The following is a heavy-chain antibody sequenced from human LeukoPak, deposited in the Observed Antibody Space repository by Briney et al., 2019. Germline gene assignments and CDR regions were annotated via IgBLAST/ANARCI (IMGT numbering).Heavy chain of an antibody. CDR1: GGSISSYY. CDR2: IYYSGST. CDR3: ARARNTNGFDY. Sequence: SETLSLTCTVSGGSISSYYWSWIRQPPGKGLEWIGYIYYSGSTNYNPSLKSRVTISVDTSKNQFSLQLNSVTPEDTAVYYCARARNTNGFDYWGQGTLVTVSS. J-gene: IGHJ4*02. V-gene: IGHV4-59*12. D-gene: IGHD2-8*01.